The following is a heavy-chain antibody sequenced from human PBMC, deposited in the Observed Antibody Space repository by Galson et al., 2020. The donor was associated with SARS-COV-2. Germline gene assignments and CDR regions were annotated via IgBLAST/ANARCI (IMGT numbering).Heavy chain of an antibody. CDR3: ARQILTGYYSFYYFDF. V-gene: IGHV4-39*01. D-gene: IGHD3-9*01. Sequence: SETLSLTCTVSGGSNSSSNYYWGWVRQPPGEGQEWIGSIYYTETKYYNPSLTSRVTMSVDTSRNQFSLKLSSVTAADSAVYYCARQILTGYYSFYYFDFWGKGTLVTVSS. CDR2: IYYTETK. CDR1: GGSNSSSNYY. J-gene: IGHJ4*02.